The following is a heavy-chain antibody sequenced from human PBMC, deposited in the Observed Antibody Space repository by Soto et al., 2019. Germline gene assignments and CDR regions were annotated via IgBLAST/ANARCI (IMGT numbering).Heavy chain of an antibody. V-gene: IGHV4-59*12. J-gene: IGHJ6*02. CDR1: GDSMSRYY. D-gene: IGHD3-3*01. Sequence: PETLSLTCTVSGDSMSRYYWSWIRQPPGRGLEWIGYIYYSGSTNYNPSLKSRVTISVDTSKNHFSLKLASVTAADTAVYYCARDRGDFWSGYYYGMDVWGQGTTVT. CDR3: ARDRGDFWSGYYYGMDV. CDR2: IYYSGST.